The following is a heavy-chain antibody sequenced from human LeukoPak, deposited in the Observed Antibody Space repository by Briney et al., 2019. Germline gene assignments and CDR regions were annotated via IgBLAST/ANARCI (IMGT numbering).Heavy chain of an antibody. CDR3: AKDRTGTDILTGMGAFDI. CDR1: GFTFSSYA. J-gene: IGHJ3*02. D-gene: IGHD3-9*01. CDR2: ISGSGGST. V-gene: IGHV3-23*01. Sequence: GGSLRLSCAASGFTFSSYAMRGVRQAPGRGREWVSAISGSGGSTYYADSVKGRVTISRDNSKNTLYLQMNSLRAEDTAVYYCAKDRTGTDILTGMGAFDIWGQGTMVTVSS.